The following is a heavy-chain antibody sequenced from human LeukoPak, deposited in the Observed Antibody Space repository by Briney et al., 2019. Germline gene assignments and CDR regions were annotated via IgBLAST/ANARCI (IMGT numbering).Heavy chain of an antibody. CDR3: ARVENPPGIAATNYYYYYYMDV. J-gene: IGHJ6*03. V-gene: IGHV1-18*01. Sequence: ASVKVSCKASGYTFTSYGISWVRQAPGQGLEWMGWISAYNGNTNYAQKLQGRVTMTTDTSTSTAYMELRSLRSDDTAVYYCARVENPPGIAATNYYYYYYMDVWGKGTTVTVSS. CDR2: ISAYNGNT. CDR1: GYTFTSYG. D-gene: IGHD6-13*01.